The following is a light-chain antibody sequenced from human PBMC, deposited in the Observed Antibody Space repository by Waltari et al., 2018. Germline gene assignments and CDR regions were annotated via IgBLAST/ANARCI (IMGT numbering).Light chain of an antibody. J-gene: IGLJ3*02. CDR1: SRDIGDYNS. Sequence: QSALTQPRSVSGSPGQSVTISCTGTSRDIGDYNSVSCYQHYPDKAPKLIIYNINKRPSGVPDRFSGSKSGNTASLTISGLQAEDEADYYCCSYVGSNIYWVFGGGTKLTVL. CDR3: CSYVGSNIYWV. CDR2: NIN. V-gene: IGLV2-11*01.